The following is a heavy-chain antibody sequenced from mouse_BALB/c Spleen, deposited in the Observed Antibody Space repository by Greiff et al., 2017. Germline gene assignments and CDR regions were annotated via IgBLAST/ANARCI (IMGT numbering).Heavy chain of an antibody. CDR3: ARAGYYGNSYYFDY. V-gene: IGHV1S56*01. J-gene: IGHJ2*01. CDR2: IYPGNVNT. D-gene: IGHD2-1*01. Sequence: QVQLQQSGPELVKPGASVRISCKASGYTFTSYYIHWVKQRPGQGLEWIGWIYPGNVNTKYNEKFKGKATLTADKSSSTAYMQLSSLTSEDSAVYFCARAGYYGNSYYFDYWGQGTTLTVSA. CDR1: GYTFTSYY.